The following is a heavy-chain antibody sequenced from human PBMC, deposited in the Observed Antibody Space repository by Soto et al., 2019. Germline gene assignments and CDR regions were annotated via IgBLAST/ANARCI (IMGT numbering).Heavy chain of an antibody. V-gene: IGHV4-34*01. J-gene: IGHJ4*02. CDR1: GGSSSGYY. Sequence: PSETLSLTCAVYGGSSSGYYWSWILQPPGKGLEWIGEINHSGSTNYNPSLKSRVTISVDTSKNQFSLKLSSVTAADTAVYYCARVPLYDSSGYYFDYWGQGTLVTVSS. CDR2: INHSGST. CDR3: ARVPLYDSSGYYFDY. D-gene: IGHD3-22*01.